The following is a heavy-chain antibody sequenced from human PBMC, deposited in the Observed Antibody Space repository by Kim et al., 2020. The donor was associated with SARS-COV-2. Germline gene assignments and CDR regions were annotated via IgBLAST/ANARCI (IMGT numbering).Heavy chain of an antibody. Sequence: SETLSLTCTVSSDSMSSYYWSWIRQLPVKGLEWIGYIFYSGSTNYNPSLKSRVTISWDTSRNQFSLDLTSVIDADTAVYYCARSEGRASWHQFDYWGQGILVTVSS. J-gene: IGHJ4*02. CDR3: ARSEGRASWHQFDY. CDR1: SDSMSSYY. V-gene: IGHV4-59*01. CDR2: IFYSGST.